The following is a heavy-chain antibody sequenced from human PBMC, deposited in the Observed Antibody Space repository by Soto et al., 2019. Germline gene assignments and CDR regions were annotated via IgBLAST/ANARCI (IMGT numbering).Heavy chain of an antibody. D-gene: IGHD4-17*01. Sequence: QVQLVQSGAEVKKPGASVKVSCKASGYTFTSYDINWVRQATGQGLEWMGWMNPNSGNTGYAQKFQGRVTMTRNTSISTAYMELSSLRSEDTAVYYCARVNKTVPTSFNWFDPWGQGTLVTVSS. V-gene: IGHV1-8*01. J-gene: IGHJ5*02. CDR1: GYTFTSYD. CDR3: ARVNKTVPTSFNWFDP. CDR2: MNPNSGNT.